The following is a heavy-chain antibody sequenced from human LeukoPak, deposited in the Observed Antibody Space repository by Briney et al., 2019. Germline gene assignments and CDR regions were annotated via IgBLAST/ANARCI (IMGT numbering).Heavy chain of an antibody. CDR2: INPDSGDT. Sequence: GASVKVSCKASGYSFTGYYIHWVRQAPGQGLEWMGWINPDSGDTEYSQRFQGRITLTSDTSVTTAYKELSSLRSDDTAIFYCATVASIRRFYFDFWGQGTLVTVSS. CDR1: GYSFTGYY. V-gene: IGHV1-2*02. D-gene: IGHD3-3*01. J-gene: IGHJ4*02. CDR3: ATVASIRRFYFDF.